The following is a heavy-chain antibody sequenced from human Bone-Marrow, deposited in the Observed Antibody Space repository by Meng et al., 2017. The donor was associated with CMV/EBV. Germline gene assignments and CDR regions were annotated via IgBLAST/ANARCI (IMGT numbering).Heavy chain of an antibody. CDR1: GFTVSSNY. Sequence: GESLKISCAASGFTVSSNYMSWVRQAPGKGLEWVSVIYSGGSTYYADSVKGRFTISRDNSKNTLYLQMNSLRAEDTAVYYCARNTAMAHYGMDVWGQGTTVTVS. D-gene: IGHD5-18*01. J-gene: IGHJ6*02. CDR2: IYSGGST. V-gene: IGHV3-53*01. CDR3: ARNTAMAHYGMDV.